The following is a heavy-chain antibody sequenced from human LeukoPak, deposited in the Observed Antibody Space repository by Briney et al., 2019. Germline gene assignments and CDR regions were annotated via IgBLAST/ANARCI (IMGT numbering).Heavy chain of an antibody. D-gene: IGHD2-21*02. CDR2: IWYDGSNK. CDR1: GFTFSSYG. Sequence: GRSLRLSCAASGFTFSSYGMHWVRQAPGKGLEWVAVIWYDGSNKYYADSVKGRFTISRDNSKNTLYLQMNSLRAEDTAVYYCARASCGGDCYSFDYWGQGTLVTVSS. CDR3: ARASCGGDCYSFDY. V-gene: IGHV3-33*01. J-gene: IGHJ4*02.